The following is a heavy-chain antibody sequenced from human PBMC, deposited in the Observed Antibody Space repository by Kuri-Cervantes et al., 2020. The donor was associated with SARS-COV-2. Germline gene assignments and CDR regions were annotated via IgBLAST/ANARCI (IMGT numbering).Heavy chain of an antibody. CDR2: IKSSGSTI. CDR3: ASWSDTPNYYYYYGMDV. Sequence: LSLTCAASGFTFSDYYMSWIRQAPGKGPEWISYIKSSGSTIYYADSVKGRFTISRDNAKNSLYLQMNSLRAEDTAVYYCASWSDTPNYYYYYGMDVWGQGTTVTVSS. CDR1: GFTFSDYY. J-gene: IGHJ6*02. D-gene: IGHD3-3*01. V-gene: IGHV3-11*01.